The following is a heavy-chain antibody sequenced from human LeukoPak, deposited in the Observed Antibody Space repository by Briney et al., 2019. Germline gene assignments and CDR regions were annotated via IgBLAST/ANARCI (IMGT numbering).Heavy chain of an antibody. CDR2: MSPNSGDT. D-gene: IGHD2-8*01. Sequence: ASVKVSCKASGYTFTSYDFNWVRQATGQRPEWMGWMSPNSGDTGYAQKFQDRVTMTRNTSISTAYMELSSLRSDDTAVYYCARFKGYCTNGVCYGLYFDYWGQGTLVTVSS. CDR1: GYTFTSYD. V-gene: IGHV1-8*01. CDR3: ARFKGYCTNGVCYGLYFDY. J-gene: IGHJ4*02.